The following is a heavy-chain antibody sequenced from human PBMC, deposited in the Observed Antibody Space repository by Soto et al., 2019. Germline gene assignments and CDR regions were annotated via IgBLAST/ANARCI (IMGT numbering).Heavy chain of an antibody. D-gene: IGHD2-15*01. Sequence: QVQLVESGGGVVQPGRSLRLSCAASGFTFRNYAMHWGRQAPGKGLECVAVISYDGGNKFYRDYVKGRFTISIDNSKNTLYLQINSLRYEDTAVYYCARGDREDIAVVIGVRPGEYGVDVWGQGTTVTVSS. CDR2: ISYDGGNK. CDR3: ARGDREDIAVVIGVRPGEYGVDV. CDR1: GFTFRNYA. V-gene: IGHV3-30-3*01. J-gene: IGHJ6*02.